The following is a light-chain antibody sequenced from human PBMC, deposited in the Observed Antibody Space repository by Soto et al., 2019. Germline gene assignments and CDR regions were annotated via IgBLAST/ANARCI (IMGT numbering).Light chain of an antibody. CDR1: QDISAW. J-gene: IGKJ1*01. CDR2: KAT. Sequence: DIQMTQSPSTLSASVGDIVTITCRASQDISAWLAWYQQKPGKPPKLVIYKATALETGVPSRFSGSGSGTEFTLTISSLQPDDFTTYYCQQYSAFPCTFGLGTKFDIK. V-gene: IGKV1-5*03. CDR3: QQYSAFPCT.